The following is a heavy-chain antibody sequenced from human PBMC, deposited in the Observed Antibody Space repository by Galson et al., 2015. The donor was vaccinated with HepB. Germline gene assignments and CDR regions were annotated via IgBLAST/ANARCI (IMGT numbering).Heavy chain of an antibody. D-gene: IGHD7-27*01. Sequence: SLRLSCAASTFIFSTYSMNWVRQAPGKGLEWVSSISTSSSYIYYADSVKGRFAISRDNAKNSLYLQMNSLRAEDTAVYYCARVPGDYWGQGTLVTVSS. J-gene: IGHJ4*02. CDR1: TFIFSTYS. V-gene: IGHV3-21*01. CDR2: ISTSSSYI. CDR3: ARVPGDY.